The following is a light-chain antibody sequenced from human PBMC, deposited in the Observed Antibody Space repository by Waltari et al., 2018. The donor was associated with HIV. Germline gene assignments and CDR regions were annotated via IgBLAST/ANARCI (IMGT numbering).Light chain of an antibody. CDR1: QTVSNY. J-gene: IGKJ2*01. Sequence: DIQMTQSPSSLSASVGDRVTITCRASQTVSNYVKWYQQRHGKAPKLLIYTESSLETGVPSRFRGSRSGTDFTLTISSLQPEDFATYYCQQSFSTPYSFGQGTKLEI. CDR2: TES. V-gene: IGKV1-39*01. CDR3: QQSFSTPYS.